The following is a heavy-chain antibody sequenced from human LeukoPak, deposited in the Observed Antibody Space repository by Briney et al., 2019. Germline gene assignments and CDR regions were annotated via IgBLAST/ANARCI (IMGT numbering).Heavy chain of an antibody. CDR3: ARDQWATVTSLDDY. V-gene: IGHV4-38-2*02. D-gene: IGHD4-17*01. CDR1: GFSLSSGYF. Sequence: SETLSLTRTVSGFSLSSGYFWGWIRQPPGKGLEWIGSIYHNGVSYFNPSLKSRATISVDTSKNQFSLKLTSVTAADTAVYYCARDQWATVTSLDDYWGRGTLVTVSS. J-gene: IGHJ4*02. CDR2: IYHNGVS.